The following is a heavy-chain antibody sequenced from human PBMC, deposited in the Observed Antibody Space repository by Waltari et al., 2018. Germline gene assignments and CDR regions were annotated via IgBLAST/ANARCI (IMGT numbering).Heavy chain of an antibody. V-gene: IGHV4-4*07. CDR2: IYSSGSS. Sequence: QVQLQESGPGLVKSSETLSLTCSVSGVSISSYYWSWVRQPAGKGLEWLGRIYSSGSSDSNPSLKSRVTMSVDTSKNHFSLKLTSVTAADTAVYYCARVGSGWYGGEFDYWGQGALVTVSS. D-gene: IGHD6-19*01. J-gene: IGHJ4*02. CDR3: ARVGSGWYGGEFDY. CDR1: GVSISSYY.